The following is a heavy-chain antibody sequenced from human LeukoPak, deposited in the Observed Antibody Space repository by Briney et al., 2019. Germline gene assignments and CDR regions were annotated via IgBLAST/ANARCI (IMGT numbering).Heavy chain of an antibody. Sequence: GASVKVSCKASGGTFSSYAISWVRQAPGQGLEWMGGIIPIFGTASYAQKFQGRVTITADESTSTAYMELSSLRSEDTAVYYCATHKGIAVAGTFDYWGQGTLVTVSS. CDR1: GGTFSSYA. CDR3: ATHKGIAVAGTFDY. D-gene: IGHD6-19*01. J-gene: IGHJ4*02. CDR2: IIPIFGTA. V-gene: IGHV1-69*13.